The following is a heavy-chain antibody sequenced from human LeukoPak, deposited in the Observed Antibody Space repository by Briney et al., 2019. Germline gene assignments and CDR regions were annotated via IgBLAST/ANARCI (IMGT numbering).Heavy chain of an antibody. J-gene: IGHJ4*02. CDR3: ARDRFLEWLLPFDY. D-gene: IGHD3-3*01. CDR2: INWNGGST. Sequence: GGSLRLSCAASGFTFDDYGMSWVRQAPGKGLEWVSGINWNGGSTGYADSVKGRFTISRDNAKNSLYLQMNSLRAEDTASYYCARDRFLEWLLPFDYWGQGTLVTVSS. V-gene: IGHV3-20*04. CDR1: GFTFDDYG.